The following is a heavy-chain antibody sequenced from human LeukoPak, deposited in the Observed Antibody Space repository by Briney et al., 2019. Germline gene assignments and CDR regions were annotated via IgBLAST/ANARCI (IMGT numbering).Heavy chain of an antibody. CDR2: IDPTSSDI. D-gene: IGHD7-27*01. CDR1: EFVLRTYT. CDR3: TRDLLTGDAKEAFDI. J-gene: IGHJ3*02. V-gene: IGHV3-48*02. Sequence: PGGSLRLSCTASEFVLRTYTIHWVRQAPGKGLEWVSSIDPTSSDIYYADSVRGRFSISRDNARNSVPLQMNSLRDEDTAVYYCTRDLLTGDAKEAFDIWGQGTIIIVSS.